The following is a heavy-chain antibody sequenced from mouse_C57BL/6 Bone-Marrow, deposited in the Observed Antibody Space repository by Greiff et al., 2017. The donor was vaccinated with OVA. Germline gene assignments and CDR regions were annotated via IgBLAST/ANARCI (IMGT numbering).Heavy chain of an antibody. V-gene: IGHV6-3*01. J-gene: IGHJ1*03. Sequence: EVKVVESGGGLVQPGGSMKLSCVASGFTFRNYWMNWVRQSPEKGLEWVAQIRLKSDNTATHYAVSVKGRFTISRDDSKSSVYLQMINLMAEDTGIYYCTADGYYYWYFEVWGTGTTVTVSS. CDR1: GFTFRNYW. CDR2: IRLKSDNTAT. D-gene: IGHD2-3*01. CDR3: TADGYYYWYFEV.